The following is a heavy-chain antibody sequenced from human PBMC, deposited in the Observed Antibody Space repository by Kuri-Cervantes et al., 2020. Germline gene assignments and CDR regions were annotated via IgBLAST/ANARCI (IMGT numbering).Heavy chain of an antibody. CDR1: GYTFSNYG. Sequence: ASVKVSCKASGYTFSNYGFSWVRQAPGQGLEWMAWISAYNGNTNYAQKFQGRVTMIRDTSISTAYMELSRLRSDDTAVYYCARVRRFDGEALDYWGQGTLVTVSS. J-gene: IGHJ4*02. D-gene: IGHD3-10*01. CDR2: ISAYNGNT. V-gene: IGHV1-18*01. CDR3: ARVRRFDGEALDY.